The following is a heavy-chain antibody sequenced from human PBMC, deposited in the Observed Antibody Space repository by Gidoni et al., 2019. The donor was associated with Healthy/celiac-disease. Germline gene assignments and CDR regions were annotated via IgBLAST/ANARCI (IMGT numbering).Heavy chain of an antibody. J-gene: IGHJ6*02. CDR2: ISYDGSNK. CDR1: GFTFSSYG. CDR3: AKDLDLRVAGSPSYGMDV. Sequence: QVQLVESGGGVVQPGRSLRLSCAASGFTFSSYGMHWVRQAPGKGLEWVAVISYDGSNKYYADSVKGRFTISRDNSKNTLYLQMNSLRAEDTAVYYCAKDLDLRVAGSPSYGMDVWGQGTTVTVSS. V-gene: IGHV3-30*18. D-gene: IGHD6-19*01.